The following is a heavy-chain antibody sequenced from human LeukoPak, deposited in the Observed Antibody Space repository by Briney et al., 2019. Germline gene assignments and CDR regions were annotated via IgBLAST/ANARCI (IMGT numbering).Heavy chain of an antibody. J-gene: IGHJ4*02. CDR3: ARDDCSGGSCLTTPYFDY. Sequence: PGGSLRLSCAASGFTFSSYEMNWVRQAPGKGLEWVSYISSSGSSIYYADSVKGRFTISRDNAKNSLYLQMNSLRAEDTALYYCARDDCSGGSCLTTPYFDYWGQGTLVTVSS. CDR1: GFTFSSYE. D-gene: IGHD2-15*01. CDR2: ISSSGSSI. V-gene: IGHV3-48*03.